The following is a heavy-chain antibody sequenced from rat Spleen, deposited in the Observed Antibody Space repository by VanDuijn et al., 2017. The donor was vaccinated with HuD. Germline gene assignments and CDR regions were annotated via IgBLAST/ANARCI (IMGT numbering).Heavy chain of an antibody. CDR1: GFTFSNYY. CDR3: TRERLNGGYSGDYFDY. V-gene: IGHV5S23*01. CDR2: ITNSGGST. Sequence: EVQLVESGGGLVQPGRSLKLSCAASGFTFSNYYMAWVRQAPTKGLEWVASITNSGGSTYYRDSVKGRFTISRDNAKSTLYLQMDSLRSEDTATYYCTRERLNGGYSGDYFDYWGQGVMVTVSS. J-gene: IGHJ2*01. D-gene: IGHD1-11*01.